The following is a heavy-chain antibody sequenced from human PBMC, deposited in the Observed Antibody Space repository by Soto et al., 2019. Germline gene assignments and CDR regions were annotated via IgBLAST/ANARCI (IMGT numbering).Heavy chain of an antibody. D-gene: IGHD2-8*01. J-gene: IGHJ4*02. CDR1: GFRFRDYT. CDR2: ILSNYNT. CDR3: ARRVNGYFDY. Sequence: EVQLLESGGGLVQPGGSLTLSCAASGFRFRDYTMSWVRQAPGKVLESISVILSNYNTYYTDSVRGRFTISRDSSNNMLYLGMNSLRAGDTAVYYCARRVNGYFDYWGQGALVTVSS. V-gene: IGHV3-23*05.